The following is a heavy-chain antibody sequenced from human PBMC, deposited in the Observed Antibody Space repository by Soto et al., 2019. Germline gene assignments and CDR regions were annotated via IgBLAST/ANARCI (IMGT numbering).Heavy chain of an antibody. J-gene: IGHJ4*02. D-gene: IGHD2-2*01. V-gene: IGHV3-23*01. CDR3: AKDKGGRYCSRTSCPSSFDY. Sequence: EVQLLESGGGLVQPGGSLRLSCTASGFTFSTYAMSWVRQAPGKGLEWVSTISDSGSTYYADSVKGRFTISRDNSKNTLYLEMNSLRDEDTAVYYCAKDKGGRYCSRTSCPSSFDYWGQGTLVTVSS. CDR1: GFTFSTYA. CDR2: ISDSGST.